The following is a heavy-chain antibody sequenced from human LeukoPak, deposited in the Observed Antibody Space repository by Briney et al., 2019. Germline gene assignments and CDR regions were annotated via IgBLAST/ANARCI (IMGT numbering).Heavy chain of an antibody. D-gene: IGHD2-2*02. CDR1: GFTFINYA. Sequence: GGSLRLSCAASGFTFINYAMSWVRQAPGRGLEWVSVICGNAACTLYADSVKGLFIISRDNSRNTMYLYLQMNSLRAEDTAVYYCARHLATSGSYPLDYWGQGTPVTVSS. J-gene: IGHJ4*02. CDR3: ARHLATSGSYPLDY. CDR2: ICGNAACT. V-gene: IGHV3-23*01.